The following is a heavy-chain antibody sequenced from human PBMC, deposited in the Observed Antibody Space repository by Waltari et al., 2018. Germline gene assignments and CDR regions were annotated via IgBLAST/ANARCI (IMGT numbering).Heavy chain of an antibody. Sequence: QVQLQQWGAGLLTPSETLSLTCAVYGGSFSGYYWSWIRQPPGKGLEWIGEINHSGSTNYNPSLKSRVTISVDTSKNQFSLKLSSVTAADTAVYYCARGSSAAGLTRFDYWGQGTLVTVSS. CDR2: INHSGST. CDR1: GGSFSGYY. D-gene: IGHD6-13*01. CDR3: ARGSSAAGLTRFDY. V-gene: IGHV4-34*01. J-gene: IGHJ4*02.